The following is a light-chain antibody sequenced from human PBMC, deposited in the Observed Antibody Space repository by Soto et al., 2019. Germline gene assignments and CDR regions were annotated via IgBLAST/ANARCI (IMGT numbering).Light chain of an antibody. Sequence: QSVLTQPPSASGTPGQRVTISCSGSSSNIGSNYVYWHQQLPGTAPKLLIYSNNQRPSGVPDRFSGSKSGTSASLAISGLRSEDEADYYCAAWDDSLSGYVFGTGTRLTVL. J-gene: IGLJ1*01. CDR2: SNN. CDR1: SSNIGSNY. V-gene: IGLV1-47*02. CDR3: AAWDDSLSGYV.